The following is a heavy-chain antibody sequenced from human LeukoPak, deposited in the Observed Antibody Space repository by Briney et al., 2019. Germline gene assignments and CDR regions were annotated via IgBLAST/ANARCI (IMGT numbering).Heavy chain of an antibody. CDR3: ATHSSGYDSGNDAFDI. Sequence: SETLSLTCAVYGGSFSGYYWSWIRQPPGKGLEWIGEINHSGSTYYNPSLKSRVTISVDTSKNRFSLKLSSVTAADTAVYYCATHSSGYDSGNDAFDIWGQGTMVTVSS. CDR2: INHSGST. CDR1: GGSFSGYY. D-gene: IGHD3-22*01. J-gene: IGHJ3*02. V-gene: IGHV4-34*01.